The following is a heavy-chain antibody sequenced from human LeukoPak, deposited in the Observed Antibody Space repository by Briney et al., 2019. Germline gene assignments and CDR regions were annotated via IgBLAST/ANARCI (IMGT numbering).Heavy chain of an antibody. CDR2: IKSKTDGGTT. D-gene: IGHD2-8*02. V-gene: IGHV3-15*01. CDR1: GFTFSNAW. CDR3: TTASAPGLVYYYYMDV. J-gene: IGHJ6*03. Sequence: RGSLRLSCAASGFTFSNAWMSWVRQAPGKGLEWVGRIKSKTDGGTTDYAAPVKGRFTISRDDSKNTLYLQMNSLKTEDTAVYYCTTASAPGLVYYYYMDVWGKGTTVTVSS.